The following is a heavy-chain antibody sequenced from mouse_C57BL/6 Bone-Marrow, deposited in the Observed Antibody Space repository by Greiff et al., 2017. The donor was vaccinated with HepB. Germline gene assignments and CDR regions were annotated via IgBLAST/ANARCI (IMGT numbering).Heavy chain of an antibody. CDR2: INPYNGDT. V-gene: IGHV1-20*01. J-gene: IGHJ4*01. CDR3: ARGTDGNFAMDY. Sequence: VQLKQSGPELVKPGDSVKISCKASGYSFTGYFMNWVMQSHGKSLEWIGRINPYNGDTFYNQKFKGKATLTVDKSSSTAHMELRSLTSEDSAVYYCARGTDGNFAMDYWGQGTSVTVSS. D-gene: IGHD2-1*01. CDR1: GYSFTGYF.